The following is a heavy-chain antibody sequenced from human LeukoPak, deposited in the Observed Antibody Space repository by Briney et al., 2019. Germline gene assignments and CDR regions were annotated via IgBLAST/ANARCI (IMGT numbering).Heavy chain of an antibody. Sequence: GGSLRLSCAASGYTFTSYAMNWVRQAPGQGLEWMGWINTNTGNPTYAQGFTGRFVFSLDTSVSTAYLQISSLKAEDTAVYYCARPLGVVLQDSYYMDVWGKGTTVTVSS. CDR2: INTNTGNP. CDR3: ARPLGVVLQDSYYMDV. V-gene: IGHV7-4-1*02. D-gene: IGHD3-3*01. CDR1: GYTFTSYA. J-gene: IGHJ6*03.